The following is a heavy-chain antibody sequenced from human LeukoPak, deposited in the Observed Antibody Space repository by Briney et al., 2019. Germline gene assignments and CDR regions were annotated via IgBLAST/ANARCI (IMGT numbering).Heavy chain of an antibody. CDR2: IGTSGSFI. CDR3: ARPWGY. J-gene: IGHJ4*02. Sequence: GGSLRLSCVASGFTFSNYTMTWVRQAPGKGLEWVSSIGTSGSFIHYAGSVRGRFTISRDDAKNSLYLQMDSLRDEDTAVYYCARPWGYWGQGTLVTVSS. V-gene: IGHV3-21*01. CDR1: GFTFSNYT. D-gene: IGHD7-27*01.